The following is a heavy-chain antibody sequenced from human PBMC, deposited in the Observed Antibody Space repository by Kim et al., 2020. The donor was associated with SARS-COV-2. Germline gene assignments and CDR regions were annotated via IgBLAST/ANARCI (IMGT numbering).Heavy chain of an antibody. CDR3: ARDRYDILTGYSYVDY. J-gene: IGHJ4*02. D-gene: IGHD3-9*01. Sequence: LKSQVTMSVDTSKNQFSLKLSSVTAADTAVYYCARDRYDILTGYSYVDYWGQGTLVTVSS. V-gene: IGHV4-4*06.